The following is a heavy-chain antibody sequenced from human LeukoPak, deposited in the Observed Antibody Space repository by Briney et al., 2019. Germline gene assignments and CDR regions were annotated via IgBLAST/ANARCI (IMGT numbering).Heavy chain of an antibody. CDR1: GYFVSSGYD. CDR3: ASRTTVTNALSFDY. Sequence: PSETLSLTCGVSGYFVSSGYDWGWIRPPPGKGLEWIGNIYNTGSTYYNPSLKSRVTISVDTSNNQFSLKLSSVTSADTAVYYCASRTTVTNALSFDYWGQGSLVIVSS. V-gene: IGHV4-38-2*01. CDR2: IYNTGST. D-gene: IGHD1-1*01. J-gene: IGHJ4*02.